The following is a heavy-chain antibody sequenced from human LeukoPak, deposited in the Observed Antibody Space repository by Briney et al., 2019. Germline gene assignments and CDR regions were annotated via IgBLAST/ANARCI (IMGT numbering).Heavy chain of an antibody. CDR2: IYSGGNI. CDR3: ASRHCSGGGCYFAGADPFDY. Sequence: GGSLRGSCAASGFTVSSTYMSWVRQAPGKGLEWVSVIYSGGNIYYIDSVKGRFTISRDTSKNTVYLQMNSLRAEDTAVYFCASRHCSGGGCYFAGADPFDYWGQGTLVTVSS. D-gene: IGHD2-15*01. J-gene: IGHJ4*02. V-gene: IGHV3-53*01. CDR1: GFTVSSTY.